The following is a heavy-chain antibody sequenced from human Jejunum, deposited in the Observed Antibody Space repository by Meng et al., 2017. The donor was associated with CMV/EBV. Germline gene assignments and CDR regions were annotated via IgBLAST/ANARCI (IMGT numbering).Heavy chain of an antibody. CDR2: IEGSNDNT. J-gene: IGHJ4*01. CDR3: AKDIFRWAFDY. CDR1: GFSLSHNA. V-gene: IGHV3-23*04. D-gene: IGHD1-26*01. Sequence: EGQLVGSGGGLVQAGGSLRLSCAASGFSLSHNAMSWVRQAPGKGLEWVSAIEGSNDNTHYADSVKGRFAISRDASTNTLYLQMNNLRAEDTAIYYCAKDIFRWAFDYWGHGTLVTVSS.